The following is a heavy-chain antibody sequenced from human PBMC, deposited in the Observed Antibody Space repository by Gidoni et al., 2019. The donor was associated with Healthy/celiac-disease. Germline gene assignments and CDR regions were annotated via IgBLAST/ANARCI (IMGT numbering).Heavy chain of an antibody. CDR1: GYTFTSYD. CDR3: ARGRQRGTPYYDFWSGYFKYRDYYYYGMDV. V-gene: IGHV1-8*01. J-gene: IGHJ6*02. CDR2: MNPNSGNT. D-gene: IGHD3-3*01. Sequence: QVQLVPSGAEVKKPGASVKVSCKASGYTFTSYDINWVRQATGQGLEWMGWMNPNSGNTGYAQEFQGRVTMTRNTSISTAYMELSSLRSEDTAVYYCARGRQRGTPYYDFWSGYFKYRDYYYYGMDVWGQGTTVTVSS.